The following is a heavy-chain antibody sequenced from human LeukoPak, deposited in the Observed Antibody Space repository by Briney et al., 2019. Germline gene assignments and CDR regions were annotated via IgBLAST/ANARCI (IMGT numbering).Heavy chain of an antibody. Sequence: SQTLSLTCAISGDSVSSHNAAWNWIRQSPSRGVEWLGRTYFRSRWYYDYAVSEKSRISISPDTSKNQVSLQLKSVTPEDTAVYYCARDGQGLHYWGQGALVTVSS. CDR2: TYFRSRWYY. CDR3: ARDGQGLHY. J-gene: IGHJ4*02. CDR1: GDSVSSHNAA. D-gene: IGHD4-11*01. V-gene: IGHV6-1*01.